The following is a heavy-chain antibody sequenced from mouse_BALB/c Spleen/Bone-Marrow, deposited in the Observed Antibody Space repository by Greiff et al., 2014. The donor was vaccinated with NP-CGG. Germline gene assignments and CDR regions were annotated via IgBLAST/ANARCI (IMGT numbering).Heavy chain of an antibody. CDR1: GYIFTNYW. Sequence: VQLEESGAELVRPGASVKLSCKTSGYIFTNYWIQWVKQRSGQGLEWIASIYPGTGSTYYDEKFRGKDTLTADISSSTAYIQLNSLKSEDSAVYFCARFGLSFDYWGQGTTLTVSS. V-gene: IGHV1-76*01. CDR2: IYPGTGST. J-gene: IGHJ2*01. CDR3: ARFGLSFDY. D-gene: IGHD6-5*01.